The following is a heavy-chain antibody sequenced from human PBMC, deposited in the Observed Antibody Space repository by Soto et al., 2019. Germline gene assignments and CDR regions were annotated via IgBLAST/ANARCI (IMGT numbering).Heavy chain of an antibody. Sequence: PSETMSLTCTVSGGSISSYYGTWIRQPPGRGLEWIGYISYSGYINYKPSLKSRLTMSVDTSKNQFSLKLNSLTAADTAVYYSARTTQPAGPAGLDYPAQGPLLTVPS. CDR2: ISYSGYI. D-gene: IGHD2-2*01. J-gene: IGHJ4*02. V-gene: IGHV4-59*01. CDR1: GGSISSYY. CDR3: ARTTQPAGPAGLDY.